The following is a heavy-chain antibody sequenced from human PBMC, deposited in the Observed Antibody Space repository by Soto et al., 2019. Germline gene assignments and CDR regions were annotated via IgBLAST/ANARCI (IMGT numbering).Heavy chain of an antibody. CDR3: AREKYSNYGRYYYYYGMDV. CDR2: IYPGDSDT. Sequence: GESLKISCKGPGYSFTSYWIGWVRQMPGKGLEWMGIIYPGDSDTRYSPSFQGQVTISADKSISTAYLQWSSLKASDTAMYYCAREKYSNYGRYYYYYGMDVWGQGTTVTVSS. J-gene: IGHJ6*02. CDR1: GYSFTSYW. D-gene: IGHD4-4*01. V-gene: IGHV5-51*01.